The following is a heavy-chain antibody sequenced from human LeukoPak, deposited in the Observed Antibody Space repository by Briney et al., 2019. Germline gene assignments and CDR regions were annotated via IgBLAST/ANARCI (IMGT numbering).Heavy chain of an antibody. Sequence: ASVKVSCKASGYTFTSYYMHWVRQAPGQGLEWMGLINPSGGSTSYAQKFQGRVTMTRDTSTSTVYMELSSLRSEDTAVYYCARALSTFGGVIVINAFDIWGQGTMVTVSS. V-gene: IGHV1-46*01. CDR1: GYTFTSYY. CDR2: INPSGGST. D-gene: IGHD3-16*02. J-gene: IGHJ3*02. CDR3: ARALSTFGGVIVINAFDI.